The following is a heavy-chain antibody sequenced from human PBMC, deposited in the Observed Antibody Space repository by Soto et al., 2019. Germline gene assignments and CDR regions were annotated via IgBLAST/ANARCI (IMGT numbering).Heavy chain of an antibody. V-gene: IGHV3-15*07. J-gene: IGHJ4*02. D-gene: IGHD3-10*01. CDR1: GFTFSNAW. CDR3: TTRGWLGPRKVDY. CDR2: IKSKTDGGTT. Sequence: GGSLRLSCAASGFTFSNAWMNWVRQAPGKGQERVGRIKSKTDGGTTDYAAPVKGRFTISRDDSKNTLYLQMNSLKTDDTALYYCTTRGWLGPRKVDYWGQGTLVTVSS.